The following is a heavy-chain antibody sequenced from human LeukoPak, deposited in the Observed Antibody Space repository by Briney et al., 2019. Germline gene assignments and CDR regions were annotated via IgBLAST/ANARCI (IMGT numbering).Heavy chain of an antibody. J-gene: IGHJ4*02. V-gene: IGHV3-23*01. CDR2: ITGSGGST. CDR3: AKWGDYDVLTGYYVSDY. D-gene: IGHD3-9*01. Sequence: GGSLRLSCAASGFIFSNYATSWVRQAPGKGLEWVSAITGSGGSTYYADSVKGRFTISRDNSKNTLYLQMNSLRAEDTAVYYCAKWGDYDVLTGYYVSDYWGQGTLVTVSS. CDR1: GFIFSNYA.